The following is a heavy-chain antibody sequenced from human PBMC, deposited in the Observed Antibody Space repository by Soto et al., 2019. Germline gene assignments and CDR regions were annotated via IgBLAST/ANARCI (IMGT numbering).Heavy chain of an antibody. V-gene: IGHV1-8*01. CDR1: GDAFTTRK. CDR3: VRYGVAAAY. J-gene: IGHJ4*01. CDR2: MNPNSGTT. D-gene: IGHD2-8*01. Sequence: SSVKVPCQAAGDAFTTRKFKWLRQATGEGLEWMGWMNPNSGTTGYAQKFQDRITLTRDTSKTTAYMELGSLTSDDTAVYFCVRYGVAAAYWGQGTQVTVSS.